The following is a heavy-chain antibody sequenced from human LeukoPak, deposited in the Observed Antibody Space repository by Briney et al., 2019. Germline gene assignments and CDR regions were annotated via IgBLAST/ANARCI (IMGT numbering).Heavy chain of an antibody. Sequence: ASVKVSCKASGYTFTSYGISWVRQATGQGLEWMGWMNPNSGNTGYAQKFQGRVTITRNTSISTAYMELSSLRSEDTAVYYCARGAPPLLWVVAANYYYMDVWGKGTTVTVSS. J-gene: IGHJ6*03. CDR1: GYTFTSYG. CDR2: MNPNSGNT. CDR3: ARGAPPLLWVVAANYYYMDV. V-gene: IGHV1-8*03. D-gene: IGHD2-15*01.